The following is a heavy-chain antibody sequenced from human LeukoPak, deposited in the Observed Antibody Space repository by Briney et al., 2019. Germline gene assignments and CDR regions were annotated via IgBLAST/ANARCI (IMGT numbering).Heavy chain of an antibody. CDR2: ISYDGSNK. J-gene: IGHJ4*02. V-gene: IGHV3-30*18. Sequence: SGGSLRLSCAASGFTFSSYGMHWVRQAPGKGLEWVAVISYDGSNKYYADSVKGRFTISRDNSKNTLYLQMNSLRAEDTAVYYCAKDLPRGYSGYDWGYYFDYWGQGTLVTVSS. CDR3: AKDLPRGYSGYDWGYYFDY. D-gene: IGHD5-12*01. CDR1: GFTFSSYG.